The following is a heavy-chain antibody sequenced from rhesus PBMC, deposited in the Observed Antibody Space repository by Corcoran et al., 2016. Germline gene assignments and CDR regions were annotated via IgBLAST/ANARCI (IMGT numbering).Heavy chain of an antibody. CDR1: GGSISDSYR. D-gene: IGHD6-25*01. CDR2: IYGSSTST. Sequence: QVQLQESGPGVVKPSETLSLTCAVSGGSISDSYRWSWIRQPPGKGLEWIGYIYGSSTSTNDNPSLKSRVTISKDTSKNQLSLKLSSVTAADTAVYYCARTSIAAAGKDDYWGQGVLVTVSS. V-gene: IGHV4S10*01. CDR3: ARTSIAAAGKDDY. J-gene: IGHJ4*01.